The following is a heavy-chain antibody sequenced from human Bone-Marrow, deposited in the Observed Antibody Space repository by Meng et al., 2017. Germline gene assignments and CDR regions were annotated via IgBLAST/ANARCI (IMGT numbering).Heavy chain of an antibody. Sequence: GGSLRLSCAASGFTFSNAWMSWVRQAPGKGLEWVGRIKSKSDGGAADSAAPVKGRFTISGDDSKNTLYLQMNSLRAEDTAVYYCARGLGWELLMYEPDYWGQGTLVTVSS. J-gene: IGHJ4*02. CDR3: ARGLGWELLMYEPDY. D-gene: IGHD1-26*01. CDR2: IKSKSDGGAA. CDR1: GFTFSNAW. V-gene: IGHV3-15*01.